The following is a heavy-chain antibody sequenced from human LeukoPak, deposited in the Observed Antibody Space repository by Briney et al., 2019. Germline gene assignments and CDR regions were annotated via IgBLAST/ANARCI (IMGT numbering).Heavy chain of an antibody. CDR1: GFPFSSYG. CDR2: ISYDVGKK. D-gene: IGHD3-3*01. CDR3: AKDINPWNDFWSGCFDY. Sequence: GRSLRLSCAASGFPFSSYGMHWVRQAPGKGLEWVAVISYDVGKKYYADSVKGRFTISRDNSKNTLYLQMNSLRPEDMALYYCAKDINPWNDFWSGCFDYWGQGTLVTVSS. V-gene: IGHV3-30*18. J-gene: IGHJ4*02.